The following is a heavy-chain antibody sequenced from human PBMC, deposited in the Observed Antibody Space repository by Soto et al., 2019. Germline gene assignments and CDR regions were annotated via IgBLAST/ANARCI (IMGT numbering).Heavy chain of an antibody. CDR2: IWYDGSNK. CDR1: GFTFSSYG. J-gene: IGHJ5*02. CDR3: ARDRLLWFGEKPSRWFYP. Sequence: QVQLVESGGGVVQPGRSLRLSCAASGFTFSSYGMHWVRQAPGKGLEWVAVIWYDGSNKYYADSMKGRFTISRDNSKNTLYLQMNSLRAEDTAVYYCARDRLLWFGEKPSRWFYPWGQRTLVTVSS. V-gene: IGHV3-33*01. D-gene: IGHD3-10*01.